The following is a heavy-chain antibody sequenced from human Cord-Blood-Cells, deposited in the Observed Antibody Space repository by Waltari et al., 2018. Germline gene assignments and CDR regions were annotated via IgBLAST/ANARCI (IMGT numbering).Heavy chain of an antibody. Sequence: QVQLQESGPGLVKPSQTLSLTCTVSGGSISSGSYYWSCIRQPAGKGLEWIGYIYTSGSTNYNPSLKSRVTISVDTSKNQFSLKLSSVTAADTAVYYCARDSHGVATGGTYYYYGMDVWGQGTTVTVSS. CDR2: IYTSGST. D-gene: IGHD5-12*01. J-gene: IGHJ6*02. V-gene: IGHV4-61*09. CDR3: ARDSHGVATGGTYYYYGMDV. CDR1: GGSISSGSYY.